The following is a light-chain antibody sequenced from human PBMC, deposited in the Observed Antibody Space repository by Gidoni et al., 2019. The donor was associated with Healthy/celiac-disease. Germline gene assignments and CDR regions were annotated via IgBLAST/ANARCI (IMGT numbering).Light chain of an antibody. CDR1: SSNIGAGYD. CDR3: QSYDSSLRGV. V-gene: IGLV1-40*01. CDR2: GNS. J-gene: IGLJ1*01. Sequence: TISCTGSSSNIGAGYDVHWYQQLPGTAPKLLIYGNSNRPSGVPDRFSGSKSGTSAFLAITGLQAEDEADYYCQSYDSSLRGVFGTGTKVTVL.